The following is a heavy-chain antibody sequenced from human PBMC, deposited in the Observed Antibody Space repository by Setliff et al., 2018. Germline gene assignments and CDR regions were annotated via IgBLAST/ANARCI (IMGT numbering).Heavy chain of an antibody. V-gene: IGHV3-9*01. J-gene: IGHJ6*03. CDR1: GFSFANYA. CDR3: ARLSIKSGGGPYYNYYYMDV. CDR2: INWNSRSV. D-gene: IGHD3-16*01. Sequence: GGSLRLSCAASGFSFANYAMHWVRQVPGKGLEGVSGINWNSRSVAYAVSVRGRFTISRDNAKNSLYLQMNSLRVEDTAVYYCARLSIKSGGGPYYNYYYMDVWGKGTTVTVSS.